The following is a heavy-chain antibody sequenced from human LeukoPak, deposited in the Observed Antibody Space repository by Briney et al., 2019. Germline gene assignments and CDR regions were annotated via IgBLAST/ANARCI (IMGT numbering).Heavy chain of an antibody. CDR1: GFTFSTYS. D-gene: IGHD6-19*01. Sequence: GGSLRLSCAASGFTFSTYSMNWVRQAPGKGLEWVSYITSGSSTMYYADSVKGRFTISRDDSKSTLYLQMNSLRVEDTAVYYCVRDDGLAGTPFDYLGQGALVTVSS. CDR2: ITSGSSTM. V-gene: IGHV3-48*01. CDR3: VRDDGLAGTPFDY. J-gene: IGHJ4*02.